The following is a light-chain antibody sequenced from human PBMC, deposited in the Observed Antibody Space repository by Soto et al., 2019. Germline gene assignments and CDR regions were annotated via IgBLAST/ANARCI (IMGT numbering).Light chain of an antibody. CDR1: QSVSSSY. J-gene: IGKJ2*01. CDR2: GAS. CDR3: QQYGSSPLYT. V-gene: IGKV3-20*01. Sequence: EIVLTQSPGTLSLSPGERATLSCRASQSVSSSYLAWYQQKPGQAPRLLIHGASSRATGIADRFSGSGSGTDFTLTISRLEPEDFAVYYCQQYGSSPLYTVGQGTKLEIK.